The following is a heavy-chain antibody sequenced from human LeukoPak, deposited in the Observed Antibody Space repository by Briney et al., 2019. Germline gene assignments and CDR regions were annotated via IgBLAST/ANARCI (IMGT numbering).Heavy chain of an antibody. CDR1: GGSISSYY. Sequence: SETLSLTCTVSGGSISSYYWSWIRQPPGKGLEWIGYIYYSRSTNYNPSLKSRVTISVDTSKNQFSLKLSSVTAADTAVYYCARTSGGIFDAFDIWGQGTMVTVSS. J-gene: IGHJ3*02. D-gene: IGHD3-16*01. V-gene: IGHV4-59*01. CDR2: IYYSRST. CDR3: ARTSGGIFDAFDI.